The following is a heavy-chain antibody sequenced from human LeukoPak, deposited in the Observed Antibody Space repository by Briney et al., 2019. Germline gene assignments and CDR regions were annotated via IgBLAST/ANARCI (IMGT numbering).Heavy chain of an antibody. CDR3: ARDRGADILTAYSSGDY. J-gene: IGHJ4*02. V-gene: IGHV3-30-3*01. D-gene: IGHD3-9*01. CDR1: GFTFSNYS. CDR2: ISYGGNNK. Sequence: PGRSLRLSCAASGFTFSNYSLYWVRQAPGKGLEWVAVISYGGNNKYYADSVKGRFTISRDNSKNTLYLQMNSLRAEDTAVYYCARDRGADILTAYSSGDYWGQGTLVTVSS.